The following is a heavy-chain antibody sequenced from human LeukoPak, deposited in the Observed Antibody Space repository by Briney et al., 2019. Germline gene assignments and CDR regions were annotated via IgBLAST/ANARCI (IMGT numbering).Heavy chain of an antibody. Sequence: PGRSLRLSCAASGFTFSSYAMHWVRQAPGKGLEWVAVISYDGSNKYYADSVKGRFTISRDNSKNTLYLQINSLRAEDTAVYYCATGYCSGGSCYSDYYYGMDVWGKGTTVTVSS. CDR3: ATGYCSGGSCYSDYYYGMDV. V-gene: IGHV3-30-3*01. CDR2: ISYDGSNK. CDR1: GFTFSSYA. D-gene: IGHD2-15*01. J-gene: IGHJ6*04.